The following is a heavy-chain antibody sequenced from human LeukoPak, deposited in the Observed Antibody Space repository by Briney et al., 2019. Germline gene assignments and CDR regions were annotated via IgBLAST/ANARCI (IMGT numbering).Heavy chain of an antibody. V-gene: IGHV4-61*02. D-gene: IGHD6-19*01. CDR2: IYTSGST. Sequence: PSQTLSLTCTVSGGSISSGSYYWSWIRQPAGKGLEWIGRIYTSGSTNYNPALKSRVTISVDTSQSQFSLQLRSVTAADTAVYYCAGIPKPGIAVAGMVHDWFDPWGQGTLVTVSS. CDR3: AGIPKPGIAVAGMVHDWFDP. J-gene: IGHJ5*02. CDR1: GGSISSGSYY.